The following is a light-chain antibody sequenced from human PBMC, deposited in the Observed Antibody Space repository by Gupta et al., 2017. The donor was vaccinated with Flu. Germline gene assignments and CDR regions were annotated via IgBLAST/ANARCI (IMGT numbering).Light chain of an antibody. CDR2: AAS. CDR3: QQSYNGPVT. V-gene: IGKV1-39*01. J-gene: IGKJ1*01. CDR1: QSISNC. Sequence: DLQMTQSPSSLSASVGDRVTITCRASQSISNCLNWYQLKPGKAPKFLIYAASSLQSGVPSRFSGSRSGTDFTLSISSQQPEDFATYYCQQSYNGPVTFGRGTKVEIK.